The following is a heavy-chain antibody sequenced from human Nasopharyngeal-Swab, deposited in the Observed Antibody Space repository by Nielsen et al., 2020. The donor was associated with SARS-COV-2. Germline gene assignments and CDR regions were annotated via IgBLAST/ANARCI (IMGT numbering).Heavy chain of an antibody. D-gene: IGHD5-12*01. V-gene: IGHV3-23*01. CDR2: ISGSDYTT. CDR1: GFTFSGYA. J-gene: IGHJ6*02. CDR3: AKDRDSGDDSDDYYHYYGMDV. Sequence: GESLKISCTASGFTFSGYAMNWVRQAPGEGLQWVSVISGSDYTTYYADSVKGRFTISRDNSKNTVNLQMNSLRVEDTAIYYCAKDRDSGDDSDDYYHYYGMDVWGQGTTVTVFS.